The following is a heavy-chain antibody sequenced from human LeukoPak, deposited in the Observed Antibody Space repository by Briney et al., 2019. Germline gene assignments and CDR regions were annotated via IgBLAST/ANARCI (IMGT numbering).Heavy chain of an antibody. J-gene: IGHJ5*02. CDR3: ARDVGITVADSFDP. CDR2: IHIYRGNT. CDR1: GYSSTNYG. Sequence: GASVNVSCKASGYSSTNYGISWVRQAPGQALEWMGWIHIYRGNTNYAQKFQGRVTMTTDTSTSTVYMEVRGLRSDDTAMYYCARDVGITVADSFDPWGQGTLVTVSS. V-gene: IGHV1-18*01. D-gene: IGHD6-13*01.